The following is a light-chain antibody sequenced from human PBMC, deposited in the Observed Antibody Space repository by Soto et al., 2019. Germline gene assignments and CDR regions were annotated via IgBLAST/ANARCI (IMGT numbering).Light chain of an antibody. CDR3: KQYINWPRT. Sequence: EILLSQSPVTLSVSPGERVTLSCRASQRLSSNLAWYQQRPGQAPRLLIYGASIRATDIPARFIGSGSGTEFTLTISSLQSEDFAVYYCKQYINWPRTFGQGTKVDIK. J-gene: IGKJ1*01. CDR1: QRLSSN. V-gene: IGKV3-15*01. CDR2: GAS.